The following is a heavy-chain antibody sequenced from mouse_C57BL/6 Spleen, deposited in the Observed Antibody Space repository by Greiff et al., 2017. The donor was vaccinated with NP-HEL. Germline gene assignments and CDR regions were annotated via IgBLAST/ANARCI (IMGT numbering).Heavy chain of an antibody. Sequence: QVHVKQSGAELVRPGASVTLSCKASGYTFTDYEMHWVKQTPVHGLEWIGAIDPETGGTAYNQKFKGKAILTADKSSSTAYMELRSLTSEDSAVYYCTPYGSSFDYWGQGTTLTVSS. CDR3: TPYGSSFDY. D-gene: IGHD1-1*01. V-gene: IGHV1-15*01. J-gene: IGHJ2*01. CDR1: GYTFTDYE. CDR2: IDPETGGT.